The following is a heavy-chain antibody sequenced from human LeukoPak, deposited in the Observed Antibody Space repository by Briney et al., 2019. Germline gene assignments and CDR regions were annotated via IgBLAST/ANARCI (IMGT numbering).Heavy chain of an antibody. CDR3: ARDRGWGSSPNYFDY. D-gene: IGHD6-6*01. CDR1: GFSFSSYS. J-gene: IGHJ4*02. V-gene: IGHV3-48*01. Sequence: GGSLRLSCAASGFSFSSYSMNWVRQAPGKGLEWVSYISHTGSTMSYADSVKGRFTISRDNAKNSLYLQMNSLRAEDLRAEDTAVYYCARDRGWGSSPNYFDYWRQATLVTVSS. CDR2: ISHTGSTM.